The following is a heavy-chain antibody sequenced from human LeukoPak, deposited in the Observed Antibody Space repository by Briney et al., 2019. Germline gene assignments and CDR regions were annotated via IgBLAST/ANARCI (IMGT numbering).Heavy chain of an antibody. Sequence: SETLSLTCAVYGGSFSGYYWSWIRQPPGKGLEWIGEINHSGSTNYNPSLKSRVTISVDTSKNQFSLKLSSVTAADTAVYYCARGYERFLEWLYFDYWGQGTQVTVSS. V-gene: IGHV4-34*01. CDR2: INHSGST. D-gene: IGHD3-3*01. CDR1: GGSFSGYY. J-gene: IGHJ4*02. CDR3: ARGYERFLEWLYFDY.